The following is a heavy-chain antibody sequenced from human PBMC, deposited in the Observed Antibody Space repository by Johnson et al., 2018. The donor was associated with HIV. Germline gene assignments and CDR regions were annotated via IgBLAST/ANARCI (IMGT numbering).Heavy chain of an antibody. CDR1: GFTFDDYA. V-gene: IGHV3-9*01. Sequence: QLVESGGGLVQPGRSLKLSCAASGFTFDDYAMHWVRQAPGKGLEWVSGISWNSGSIGYADSVKGRFTISRDNAKNTLYLQMNSLRAEDTAVYYCASVHGIAVVDAFDIWGQGTVVTVSS. CDR3: ASVHGIAVVDAFDI. CDR2: ISWNSGSI. J-gene: IGHJ3*02. D-gene: IGHD6-19*01.